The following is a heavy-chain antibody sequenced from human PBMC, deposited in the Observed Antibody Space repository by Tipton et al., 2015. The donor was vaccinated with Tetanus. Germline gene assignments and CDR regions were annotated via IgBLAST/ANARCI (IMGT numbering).Heavy chain of an antibody. CDR2: IYERGDT. D-gene: IGHD3-3*01. CDR1: GGSIRGGTFY. Sequence: LRLSCTVSGGSIRGGTFYWGWLRQPPGKGLEWIGSIYERGDTYYIPSLKSRVTISVDTSKNQFSLNLNSMAAADTGVYYCARHQSGYFTPFDYWGQGNLVTVSS. J-gene: IGHJ4*02. V-gene: IGHV4-39*01. CDR3: ARHQSGYFTPFDY.